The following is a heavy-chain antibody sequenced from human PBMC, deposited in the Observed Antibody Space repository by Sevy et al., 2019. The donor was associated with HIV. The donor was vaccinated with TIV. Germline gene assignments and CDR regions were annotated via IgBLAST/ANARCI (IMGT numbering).Heavy chain of an antibody. D-gene: IGHD2-15*01. CDR3: VRAVATNGSF. CDR1: GFSPYSFW. Sequence: GGSLRLSCAASGFSPYSFWMNWVRQTPGKGLEWVANINQNGSVTYYVDSVKGRFTISRDNSRNLLYLQMTSLRVEDTALYYCVRAVATNGSFWGQGTLVTVSS. J-gene: IGHJ4*02. CDR2: INQNGSVT. V-gene: IGHV3-7*01.